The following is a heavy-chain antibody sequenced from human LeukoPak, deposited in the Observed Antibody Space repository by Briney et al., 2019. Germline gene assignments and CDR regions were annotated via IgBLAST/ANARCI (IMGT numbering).Heavy chain of an antibody. CDR1: GFVFTNFG. V-gene: IGHV3-30*02. D-gene: IGHD5-12*01. J-gene: IGHJ4*02. CDR2: VRFDASNE. CDR3: AKDSNSGYVSVGPNY. Sequence: GGSLRLSCQTSGFVFTNFGIHWVRQAPGKGLEWLAFVRFDASNEYYADSVKGRFTISRDNFRNTLYLQMKSLRTDDTGVYSCAKDSNSGYVSVGPNYWGLGTQVTVSS.